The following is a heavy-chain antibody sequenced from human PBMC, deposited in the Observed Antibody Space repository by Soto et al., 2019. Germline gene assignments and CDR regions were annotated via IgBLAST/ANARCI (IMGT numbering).Heavy chain of an antibody. CDR3: AREVGYCSGGSCYGFDI. J-gene: IGHJ3*02. V-gene: IGHV1-69*12. D-gene: IGHD2-15*01. CDR1: GGTFSSYA. Sequence: QVQLVQSGAEVKKPGSSVKVSCKASGGTFSSYAISWVRQAPGQGLEWMGGIIPIFGTANYAQKFQGRVTITADETTCTAYMELSSLRYEDTAVYYCAREVGYCSGGSCYGFDIWGQGTMVTVSS. CDR2: IIPIFGTA.